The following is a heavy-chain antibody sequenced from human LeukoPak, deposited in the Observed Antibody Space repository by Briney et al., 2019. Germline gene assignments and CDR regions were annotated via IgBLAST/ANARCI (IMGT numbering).Heavy chain of an antibody. J-gene: IGHJ6*02. CDR1: GLTISKSW. Sequence: PGGSLRLSCAVSGLTISKSWMSWVRQAPGKGLEWVANIKQDGSEKNYVDSVKGRFTISRDNAKNSLYLQVNSLRAEDTAVYYCERGRSVGVYGTYDFWAFGMDVWGQGTTVTVSS. CDR3: ERGRSVGVYGTYDFWAFGMDV. V-gene: IGHV3-7*02. D-gene: IGHD3-3*01. CDR2: IKQDGSEK.